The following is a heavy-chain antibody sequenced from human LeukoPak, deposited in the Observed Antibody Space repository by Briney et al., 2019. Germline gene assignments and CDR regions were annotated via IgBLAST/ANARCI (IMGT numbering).Heavy chain of an antibody. J-gene: IGHJ3*02. V-gene: IGHV4-30-2*01. CDR2: IFHSGST. CDR3: ARVRSSLDAFDI. Sequence: PSQTLSLTCTVSGGSISSGGYYWSWIRQPPGKGLEWIGYIFHSGSTYYNPSLKSRVTISVDRSKNQFSLKLSSVTAADTAVYYCARVRSSLDAFDIWGQGTMVTVSS. CDR1: GGSISSGGYY. D-gene: IGHD6-13*01.